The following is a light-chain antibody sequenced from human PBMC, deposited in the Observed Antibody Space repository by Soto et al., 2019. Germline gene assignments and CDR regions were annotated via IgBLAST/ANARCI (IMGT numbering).Light chain of an antibody. Sequence: EIVMTQSPVTLSVSPGERATLSCRASQNVNSNLAWYQQKPGQAPRLLIYGASTRATGIPARFSGSGSGTEFTLTISSLQSADFAIYFCQQYNSWPPIFTFGPGTKVDIK. J-gene: IGKJ3*01. CDR1: QNVNSN. V-gene: IGKV3D-15*01. CDR3: QQYNSWPPIFT. CDR2: GAS.